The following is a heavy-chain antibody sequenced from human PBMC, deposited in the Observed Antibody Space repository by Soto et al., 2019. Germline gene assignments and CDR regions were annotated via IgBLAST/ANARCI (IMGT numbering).Heavy chain of an antibody. D-gene: IGHD2-21*01. J-gene: IGHJ6*02. CDR3: AREIPIYGMDV. Sequence: QVQLVESGGGVVQPGRSLRLSCAASGFTFSSYGMHWVRQAPGKGLEWVAVIWYDGSNKYYADSVKGRFTISRDNSKNTLYLQMNSLRAEDTAVYYCAREIPIYGMDVWGQGTTFTVSS. V-gene: IGHV3-33*01. CDR2: IWYDGSNK. CDR1: GFTFSSYG.